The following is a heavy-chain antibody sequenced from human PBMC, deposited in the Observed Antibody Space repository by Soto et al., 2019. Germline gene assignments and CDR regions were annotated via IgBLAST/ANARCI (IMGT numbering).Heavy chain of an antibody. Sequence: QVQLVQSGAEVKKPGASVKVSCKASGYTFTSYDINWVRQATGQGLEWMGWMNPNSGNTGYAQKFQGRVTMTRNTSMSTAYMELSSLRSEDTAVYYWASDHSRGWYGTYYYYGMDVWGQGTTVTVSS. CDR2: MNPNSGNT. CDR1: GYTFTSYD. V-gene: IGHV1-8*01. D-gene: IGHD6-19*01. CDR3: ASDHSRGWYGTYYYYGMDV. J-gene: IGHJ6*02.